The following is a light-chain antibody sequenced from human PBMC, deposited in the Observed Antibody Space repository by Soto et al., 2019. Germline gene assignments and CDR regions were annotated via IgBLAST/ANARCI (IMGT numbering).Light chain of an antibody. V-gene: IGKV1-5*03. J-gene: IGKJ5*01. CDR1: QSISSW. Sequence: DIQMTQSPSTLSASVGDRVTITCRASQSISSWLAWYQQKPGKAPKLLIYKASSLESGVPSRFSGSGSGTDFTLTISSLQPEDFATYYCQQSYSTPFVTFGQGTRLEIK. CDR2: KAS. CDR3: QQSYSTPFVT.